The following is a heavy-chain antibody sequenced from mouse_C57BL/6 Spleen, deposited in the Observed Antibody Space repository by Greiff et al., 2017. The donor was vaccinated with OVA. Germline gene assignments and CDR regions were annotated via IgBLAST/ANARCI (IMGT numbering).Heavy chain of an antibody. CDR1: GYTFTSYC. CDR3: ARSKLEYYFDY. D-gene: IGHD1-3*01. J-gene: IGHJ2*01. CDR2: INPSNGGT. Sequence: VQLQQPGTELVKPGASVKLSCKASGYTFTSYCMHWVKQRPGQGLEWIGNINPSNGGTNYNEKFKSKATLTVDKSSSTAYMQLSSLTSEDTAVYYCARSKLEYYFDYWGQGTTRTVSS. V-gene: IGHV1-53*01.